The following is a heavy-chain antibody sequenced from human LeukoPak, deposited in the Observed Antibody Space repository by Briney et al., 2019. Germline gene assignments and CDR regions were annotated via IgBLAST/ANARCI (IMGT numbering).Heavy chain of an antibody. CDR3: ARQLRYFDPFHDY. V-gene: IGHV4-59*01. D-gene: IGHD3-9*01. Sequence: PSETLSLTCTVSGGSIRSYYWSWIREPPGKGLEWIGYIYYSGSTNYNPSLKSRVTISVDTSKNQFSLKLSSVTAADTAVYYCARQLRYFDPFHDYWGQGTLVTVSS. CDR1: GGSIRSYY. CDR2: IYYSGST. J-gene: IGHJ4*02.